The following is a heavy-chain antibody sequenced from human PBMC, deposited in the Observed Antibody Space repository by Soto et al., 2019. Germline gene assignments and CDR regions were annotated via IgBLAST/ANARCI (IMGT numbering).Heavy chain of an antibody. V-gene: IGHV3-33*06. CDR3: AKDRKQWHEPYYFDY. CDR2: IWHDGSKK. CDR1: GLSISTYN. Sequence: GGSLRLSCAASGLSISTYNMHWVRQAPGKGLEWVAVIWHDGSKKHYADSVEGRFTISRDISHDTVFLQMNSLRAEDTAVYYCAKDRKQWHEPYYFDYWGQGTLVTVSS. D-gene: IGHD6-19*01. J-gene: IGHJ4*02.